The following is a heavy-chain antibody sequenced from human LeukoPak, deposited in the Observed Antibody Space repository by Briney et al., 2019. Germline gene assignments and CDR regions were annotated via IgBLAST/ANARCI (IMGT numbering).Heavy chain of an antibody. CDR1: GFTFSSYG. J-gene: IGHJ3*02. V-gene: IGHV3-30*02. CDR3: AKDPRRYIDAFDI. Sequence: GGSLRLSCAASGFTFSSYGMHWVRQAPGKGLEWVAFIRYDGSNKYYADSVKGRFTISRDNSKNTLYLQMNSLRAEDTAVYYCAKDPRRYIDAFDIWGQGTMVTVS. D-gene: IGHD2-2*02. CDR2: IRYDGSNK.